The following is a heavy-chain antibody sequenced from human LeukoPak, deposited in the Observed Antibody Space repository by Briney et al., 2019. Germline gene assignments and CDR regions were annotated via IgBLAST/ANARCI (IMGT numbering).Heavy chain of an antibody. CDR3: ARFRGAAGGSTSYDAFDI. CDR1: GGSFSGYY. Sequence: PSETLSLTCAIYGGSFSGYYWSWIRQPPGKGLEWIGEINHSGSTNYNPSLKSRVTMSVDTSKNQFSLKLSSVTAADTAVYYCARFRGAAGGSTSYDAFDIWGQGTMVTVSS. D-gene: IGHD2-2*01. J-gene: IGHJ3*02. CDR2: INHSGST. V-gene: IGHV4-34*01.